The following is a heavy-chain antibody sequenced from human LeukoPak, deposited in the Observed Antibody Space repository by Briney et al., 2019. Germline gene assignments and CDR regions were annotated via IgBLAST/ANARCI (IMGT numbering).Heavy chain of an antibody. J-gene: IGHJ4*02. Sequence: PGGSLRLSCAASGFTFSTYSVNWVRQAPGKGLEWVSTISGTGGNTFYADSVKGRFTISRDNSKNTLYLQMNSLRAEDTAVYYWAKVGVLLRYFDGYFDYWGQGTLVTVSS. CDR1: GFTFSTYS. CDR3: AKVGVLLRYFDGYFDY. D-gene: IGHD3-9*01. CDR2: ISGTGGNT. V-gene: IGHV3-23*01.